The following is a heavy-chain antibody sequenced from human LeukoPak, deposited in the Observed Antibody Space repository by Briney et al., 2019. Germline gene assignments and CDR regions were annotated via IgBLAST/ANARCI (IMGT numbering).Heavy chain of an antibody. CDR3: ARVDTAMVIDY. Sequence: GGSLRLSCAASGFTFSSNYMSWVRQAPGKGLEWVSVIYSGGSTYYADSVKGRFTISRDNSKNTLFLQMNSLRAEDTAVYYCARVDTAMVIDYWGQGTLVTVSS. D-gene: IGHD5-18*01. J-gene: IGHJ4*02. V-gene: IGHV3-53*01. CDR2: IYSGGST. CDR1: GFTFSSNY.